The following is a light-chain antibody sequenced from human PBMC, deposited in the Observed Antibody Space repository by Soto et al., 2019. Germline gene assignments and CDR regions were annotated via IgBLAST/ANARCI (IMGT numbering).Light chain of an antibody. Sequence: QSALTQPASVSGSPGQSITISCTGTSSDVGGYNYVSWYQQHPGIAPKLLIYGVTNRPSGVSTRFSGSKSGNTASLTISGLQAEDEAEDHYSSYTSASTLLYLFGTGTKLTFL. CDR1: SSDVGGYNY. CDR2: GVT. V-gene: IGLV2-14*01. J-gene: IGLJ1*01. CDR3: SSYTSASTLLYL.